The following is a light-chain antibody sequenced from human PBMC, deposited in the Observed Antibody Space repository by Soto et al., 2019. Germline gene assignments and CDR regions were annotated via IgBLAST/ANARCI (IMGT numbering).Light chain of an antibody. CDR2: GAS. Sequence: EIVLTQSPGTLSLSPGERATLSCRASQSVSSSYLAWYQQKPGQAPRLLIYGASSRATGIPDGFSGSGSGTDFTLTISRLEPKDFAVYYCQQYGSSPSWTFGQGTKVEIK. CDR3: QQYGSSPSWT. CDR1: QSVSSSY. V-gene: IGKV3-20*01. J-gene: IGKJ1*01.